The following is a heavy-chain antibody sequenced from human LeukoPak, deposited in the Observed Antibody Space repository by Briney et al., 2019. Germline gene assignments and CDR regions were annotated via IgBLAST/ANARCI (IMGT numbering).Heavy chain of an antibody. Sequence: GGSLRLSCAASGYTFDDYAKHWVRQAPGKGLEWVSGISWNSGSIGYADSVKGRFTISRDNAKNSLYLQMNSLRAEDTALYYCAKDNVSYGSGSSFDYWGQGTLVTVSS. CDR3: AKDNVSYGSGSSFDY. V-gene: IGHV3-9*01. CDR1: GYTFDDYA. J-gene: IGHJ4*02. CDR2: ISWNSGSI. D-gene: IGHD3-10*01.